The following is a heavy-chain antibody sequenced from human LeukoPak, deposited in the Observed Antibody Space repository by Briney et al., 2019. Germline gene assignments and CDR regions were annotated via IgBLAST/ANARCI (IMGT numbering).Heavy chain of an antibody. CDR3: AKRGVVIRVFLVGFHKEAYYFDS. V-gene: IGHV3-23*01. D-gene: IGHD3-10*01. Sequence: GGSLRLSCAASGFTFSNAWMSWVRQAPGKGLEWVAGISDSGGSTKYADSVKGRFTISRDNPKNTLSLQMGSLRAEDTAVYFCAKRGVVIRVFLVGFHKEAYYFDSWGQGALVTVSS. J-gene: IGHJ4*02. CDR1: GFTFSNAW. CDR2: ISDSGGST.